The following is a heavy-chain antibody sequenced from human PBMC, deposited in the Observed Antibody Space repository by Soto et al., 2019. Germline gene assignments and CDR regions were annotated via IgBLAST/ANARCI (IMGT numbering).Heavy chain of an antibody. CDR3: AVTTWHQWYYMDV. J-gene: IGHJ6*03. CDR2: TYYRSKWYN. D-gene: IGHD1-1*01. Sequence: SQTLSLTCAISGDSVSSNSAAWNWIRQSPSRGLEWLGRTYYRSKWYNDYAVSVNSRITINPDTSKNPFSLQLNSLTPEDTAVYYCAVTTWHQWYYMDVLGKGTIVTFFS. CDR1: GDSVSSNSAA. V-gene: IGHV6-1*01.